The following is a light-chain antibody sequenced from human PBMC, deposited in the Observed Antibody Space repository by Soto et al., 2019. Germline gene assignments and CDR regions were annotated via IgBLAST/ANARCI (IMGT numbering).Light chain of an antibody. CDR1: ESVSSN. V-gene: IGKV3-15*01. CDR3: QQYNNWPPWT. J-gene: IGKJ1*01. Sequence: EVVMTQSPATLSVSPGEGATLSCRASESVSSNVAWYQQKPGQAPRLLIYGASIRATDIPARFSGGGSGTEFTLTISSLQSEDFAVYYCQQYNNWPPWTFGQGTKVDI. CDR2: GAS.